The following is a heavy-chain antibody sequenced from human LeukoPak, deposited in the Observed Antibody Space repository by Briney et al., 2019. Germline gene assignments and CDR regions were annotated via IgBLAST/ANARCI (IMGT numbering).Heavy chain of an antibody. D-gene: IGHD3-9*01. V-gene: IGHV3-30*18. CDR2: ISYDGGNK. Sequence: TGGSLRLSCAASGFTFSSYGMHWVRQAPGKGLEWVAVISYDGGNKYYADSVKGRFTISRDNSKNTLYLQMNSLRAEDTAVYYCAKTETYYDILTGYYKGAFDIWGQGTMVTVSS. CDR1: GFTFSSYG. J-gene: IGHJ3*02. CDR3: AKTETYYDILTGYYKGAFDI.